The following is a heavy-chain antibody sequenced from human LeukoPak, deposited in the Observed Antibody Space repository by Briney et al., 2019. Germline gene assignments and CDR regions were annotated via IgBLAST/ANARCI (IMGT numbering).Heavy chain of an antibody. J-gene: IGHJ4*02. CDR2: ISSSSSYI. D-gene: IGHD4-17*01. CDR1: GFTFSSYS. Sequence: GSLRLSCAASGFTFSSYSMDWVRQAPGKGLEWVSSISSSSSYIYYADSVKGRFTISRDNAKNSLYLQMNSLRAEDTAVYYCASLFRLRPIDYWGQGTLVTVSS. V-gene: IGHV3-21*01. CDR3: ASLFRLRPIDY.